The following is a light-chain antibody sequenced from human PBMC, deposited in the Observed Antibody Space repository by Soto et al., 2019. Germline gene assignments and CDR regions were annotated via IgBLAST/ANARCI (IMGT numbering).Light chain of an antibody. Sequence: QSVLTQPASVSGSPGQSITISCTGTSSDVGGYNYVSWYQQHPGKAPKLMIYEVSNRPSGVSNRFSGSKSANTASLTISGRRAVRGVVYNWSSYPTSSTFAFGIGTKDTAL. J-gene: IGLJ1*01. CDR2: EVS. V-gene: IGLV2-14*01. CDR1: SSDVGGYNY. CDR3: SSYPTSSTFA.